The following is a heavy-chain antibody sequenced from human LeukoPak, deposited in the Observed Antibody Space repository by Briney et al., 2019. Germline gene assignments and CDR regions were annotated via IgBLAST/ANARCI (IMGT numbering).Heavy chain of an antibody. CDR1: GFTFSSYA. CDR3: AKDLPFEGSIDY. V-gene: IGHV3-23*01. Sequence: GGSLRLSCAASGFTFSSYAISWVRQAPGKGLEWVSGISGSGGSTYYVDSVKGRFTISRDNSKNTLYLQMNSLRAEDTAVYYCAKDLPFEGSIDYWGQGTLVTVSS. D-gene: IGHD3-10*01. J-gene: IGHJ4*02. CDR2: ISGSGGST.